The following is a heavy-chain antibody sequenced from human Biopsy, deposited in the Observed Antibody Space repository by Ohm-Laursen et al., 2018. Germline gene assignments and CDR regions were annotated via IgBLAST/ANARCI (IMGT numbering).Heavy chain of an antibody. CDR3: AKDRYPSSWHYYYGMDV. J-gene: IGHJ6*02. Sequence: SLRLSCAASGFSFGSYDMNWVRQAPGKGLEWISYISHIGSDIYYSDSVKGRFTISRDNAKNSLYLQMNSLRSEDTALYYCAKDRYPSSWHYYYGMDVWGQGTTVTVSS. D-gene: IGHD6-13*01. CDR2: ISHIGSDI. V-gene: IGHV3-48*03. CDR1: GFSFGSYD.